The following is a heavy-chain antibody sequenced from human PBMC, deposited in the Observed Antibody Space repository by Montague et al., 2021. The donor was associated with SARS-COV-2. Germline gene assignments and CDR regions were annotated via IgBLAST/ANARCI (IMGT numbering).Heavy chain of an antibody. J-gene: IGHJ4*02. CDR1: GGSFSGYY. D-gene: IGHD3-22*01. CDR3: ARSREEFTSIAVIITGGMHYFDS. Sequence: SETLSLTCAVYGGSFSGYYWSWVRQAPGKGLEWIGEINHSGSTHXXPSLMSRVSMSVDTSKNQYSLKMSSVTAADTAVFYCARSREEFTSIAVIITGGMHYFDSWGQGTLVTVSS. CDR2: INHSGST. V-gene: IGHV4-34*01.